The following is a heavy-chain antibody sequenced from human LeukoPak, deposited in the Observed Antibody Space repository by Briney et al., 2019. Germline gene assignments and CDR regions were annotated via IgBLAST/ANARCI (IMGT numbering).Heavy chain of an antibody. D-gene: IGHD1-26*01. CDR3: AKARGGTYRTYYFDY. Sequence: GGSLRLSCVASGFTLSNYAMNWVRQPPGKGLEWVSVSGSGGDTYYVDSVKGRFTISRDNSKNTLYLQMNSLRAEDTAVYHCAKARGGTYRTYYFDYWGQGTLVTVSS. CDR2: SGSGGDT. J-gene: IGHJ4*02. V-gene: IGHV3-23*01. CDR1: GFTLSNYA.